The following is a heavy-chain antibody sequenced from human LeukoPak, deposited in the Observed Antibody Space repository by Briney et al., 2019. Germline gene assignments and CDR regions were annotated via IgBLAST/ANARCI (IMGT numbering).Heavy chain of an antibody. Sequence: GGSLRLSCAGTGFTFSSYSMHWVRQAPGKGLEWVANIKQDGSEKYYVESVKGRFTISRDNAKKSLYLQMNSLRAEDTAVYYCARVGTMVRGLDCWGQGTLVTVSS. V-gene: IGHV3-7*01. CDR1: GFTFSSYS. D-gene: IGHD3-10*01. J-gene: IGHJ4*02. CDR3: ARVGTMVRGLDC. CDR2: IKQDGSEK.